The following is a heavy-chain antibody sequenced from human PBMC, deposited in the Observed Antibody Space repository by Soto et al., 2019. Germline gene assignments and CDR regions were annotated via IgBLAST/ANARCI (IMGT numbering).Heavy chain of an antibody. V-gene: IGHV1-69*12. CDR1: RGTFSSYA. D-gene: IGHD5-12*01. CDR2: IIPIFGTT. Sequence: QVQLVQSGAVVKKPGSSVKVSCKASRGTFSSYAISWVRQAPGQGLEWMGGIIPIFGTTNFAQKFQGRVTITADESTSTASMELSSLRSEDTAVYYCARGRMRWLQSFYFDYWGQGSLVTVSS. J-gene: IGHJ4*02. CDR3: ARGRMRWLQSFYFDY.